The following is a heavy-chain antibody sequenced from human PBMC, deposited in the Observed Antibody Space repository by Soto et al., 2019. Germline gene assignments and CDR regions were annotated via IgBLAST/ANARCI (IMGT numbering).Heavy chain of an antibody. CDR2: IIPIFGTA. Sequence: ASVKVSCKASGGTFSSYAISWVRQAPGQGLEWMGGIIPIFGTANYAQKFQGRVTITADESTSTAYMELSSLRSEDTAVYYCATGYYYDSSGPLDAFDIWGQGTMVTVSS. D-gene: IGHD3-22*01. CDR3: ATGYYYDSSGPLDAFDI. J-gene: IGHJ3*02. V-gene: IGHV1-69*13. CDR1: GGTFSSYA.